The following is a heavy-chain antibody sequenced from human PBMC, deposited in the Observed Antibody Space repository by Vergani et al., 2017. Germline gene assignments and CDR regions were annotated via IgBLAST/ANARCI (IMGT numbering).Heavy chain of an antibody. CDR3: ARAVYYDYVWGSYRYNYLDY. CDR1: GGTFSSYA. CDR2: IIPILGTA. Sequence: QVQLVQSGAEVKKPGSSVKVSCKASGGTFSSYAISWVRQAPGQGLEWMGRIIPILGTANYAQKFQGRVTITADESTSTAYMELSSLRSEDTDVYYCARAVYYDYVWGSYRYNYLDYWGQGTLVTVSS. D-gene: IGHD3-16*02. V-gene: IGHV1-69*11. J-gene: IGHJ4*02.